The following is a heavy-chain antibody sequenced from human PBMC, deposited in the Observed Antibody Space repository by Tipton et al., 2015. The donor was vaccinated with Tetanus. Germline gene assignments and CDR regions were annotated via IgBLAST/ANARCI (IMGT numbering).Heavy chain of an antibody. Sequence: ILSLTCTVSGGSINNGAYTWSWIRQSPGKGLEWIGYIFHTGGTYYNPSLKSRVTISVDGPKNQFSLNLKSVTAADTAVYYCARSHGSGGLLWFDSWGQGTLVTVSS. CDR1: GGSINNGAYT. CDR2: IFHTGGT. CDR3: ARSHGSGGLLWFDS. J-gene: IGHJ5*01. D-gene: IGHD3-10*01. V-gene: IGHV4-30-2*06.